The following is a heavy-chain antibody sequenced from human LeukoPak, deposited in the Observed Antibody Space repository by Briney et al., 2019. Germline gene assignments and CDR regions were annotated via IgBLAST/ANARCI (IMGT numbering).Heavy chain of an antibody. CDR1: GGSFSGYY. CDR3: ARLSAYYYGSGSYFNWFDP. Sequence: SETLSLTCAVYGGSFSGYYWSWIRQPPGKGLEWIGDINHSGSTNYNPSLKSRVTISVDTSKNQFSLKLSSVTAADTAVYYCARLSAYYYGSGSYFNWFDPWGQGTLVTVSS. J-gene: IGHJ5*02. V-gene: IGHV4-34*01. CDR2: INHSGST. D-gene: IGHD3-10*01.